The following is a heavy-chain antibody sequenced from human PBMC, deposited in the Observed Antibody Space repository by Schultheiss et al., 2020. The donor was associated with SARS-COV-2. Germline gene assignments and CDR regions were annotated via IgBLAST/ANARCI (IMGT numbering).Heavy chain of an antibody. V-gene: IGHV3-33*01. CDR2: IWYDGSNK. D-gene: IGHD3-22*01. CDR3: ARDGVIVVRHYLDWFDP. Sequence: GGSLRLSCAASGFTFSSYGMHWVRQAPGKGLEWVAVIWYDGSNKYYADSVKGRFTISRDNAKNSLYLQMNSLRAEDTAVYYCARDGVIVVRHYLDWFDPWGQGTLVTVSS. CDR1: GFTFSSYG. J-gene: IGHJ5*02.